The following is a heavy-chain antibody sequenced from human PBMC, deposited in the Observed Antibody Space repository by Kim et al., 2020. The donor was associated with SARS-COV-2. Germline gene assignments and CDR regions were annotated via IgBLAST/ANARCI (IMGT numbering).Heavy chain of an antibody. CDR3: ATFGYYYYGMDV. CDR1: GFTFSSYG. Sequence: GGSLRLSCAASGFTFSSYGMHWVHQAPGKGLEWVAVISYDGSNKYYADSVKGRFTISRDNSKNTLYLQMNSLRAEDTAVYYCATFGYYYYGMDVWGQGTTVTVSS. D-gene: IGHD3-10*01. CDR2: ISYDGSNK. J-gene: IGHJ6*02. V-gene: IGHV3-30*03.